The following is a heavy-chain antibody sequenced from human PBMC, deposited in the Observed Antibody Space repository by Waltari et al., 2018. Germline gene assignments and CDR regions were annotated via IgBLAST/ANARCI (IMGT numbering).Heavy chain of an antibody. V-gene: IGHV4-39*07. J-gene: IGHJ4*02. CDR3: ARSPSYYYDSSGYYG. D-gene: IGHD3-22*01. Sequence: QLQLQESGPGLVKPSETLSLTCTVSGGSISSSSYYWGWIRQPPGKGLEWIGSIYYSGSTYYNPSLKSRVTRSVDTSKNQFSLKLSSVTAADTAVYYCARSPSYYYDSSGYYGWGQGTLVTVSS. CDR2: IYYSGST. CDR1: GGSISSSSYY.